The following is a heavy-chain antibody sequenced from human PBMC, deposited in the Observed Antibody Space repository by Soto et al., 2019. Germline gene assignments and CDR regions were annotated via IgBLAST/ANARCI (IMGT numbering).Heavy chain of an antibody. CDR3: ARGMTPPGAPAWYYFDS. J-gene: IGHJ4*02. Sequence: SETLSLTCTVSGASITGSFFWSWIRQPAGKGLEWIGRFSLSGTTNYNPSLWSRVTMSADVSKNQFSLRLTSVTAADTALYYCARGMTPPGAPAWYYFDSWGQGTLVTVS. D-gene: IGHD2-8*02. V-gene: IGHV4-4*07. CDR1: GASITGSFF. CDR2: FSLSGTT.